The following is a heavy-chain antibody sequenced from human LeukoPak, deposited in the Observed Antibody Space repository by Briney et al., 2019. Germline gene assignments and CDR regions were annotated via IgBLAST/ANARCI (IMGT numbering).Heavy chain of an antibody. J-gene: IGHJ4*02. Sequence: QPGGSLRLSCAASGFTFSSYEMNWVRQAPGKGLEWVSYISSSGSTIYYADSVKGRFTISGDNAKNSLYLQMNSLRAEDTAVYYCARDSDILTGYGDFDYWGQGTLVTVSS. CDR3: ARDSDILTGYGDFDY. CDR1: GFTFSSYE. V-gene: IGHV3-48*03. D-gene: IGHD3-9*01. CDR2: ISSSGSTI.